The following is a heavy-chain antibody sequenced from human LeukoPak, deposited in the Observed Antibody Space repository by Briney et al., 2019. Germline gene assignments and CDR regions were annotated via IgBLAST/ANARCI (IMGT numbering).Heavy chain of an antibody. Sequence: PSETLSLTCTVAGDSIRSYYWSWIRQPPGKGLEWIGNIYYIGGTNYNPSLKSRITMSIDTSKNQFTLKLSSVTAADTAVYYCARVSGYSYGLDYWGQGTLVTVSS. J-gene: IGHJ4*02. V-gene: IGHV4-59*01. CDR3: ARVSGYSYGLDY. D-gene: IGHD5-18*01. CDR2: IYYIGGT. CDR1: GDSIRSYY.